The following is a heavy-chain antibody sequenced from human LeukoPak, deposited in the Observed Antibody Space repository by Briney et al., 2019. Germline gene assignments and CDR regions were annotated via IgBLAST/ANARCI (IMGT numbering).Heavy chain of an antibody. D-gene: IGHD3-22*01. J-gene: IGHJ4*02. CDR1: GGSISSSNW. Sequence: SETLSLTCAVSGGSISSSNWWSWVRQPPGKGLEWIGEIYHSGSTNYNPSLKSRVTISVDKSKNQFSLKLSSVTAADTAVYYCARVTGYIVEDYFDYWGQGTLVTVSS. CDR2: IYHSGST. CDR3: ARVTGYIVEDYFDY. V-gene: IGHV4-4*02.